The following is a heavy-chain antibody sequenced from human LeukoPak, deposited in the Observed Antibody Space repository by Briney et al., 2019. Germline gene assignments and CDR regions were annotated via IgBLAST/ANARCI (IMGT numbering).Heavy chain of an antibody. J-gene: IGHJ5*02. CDR2: IRYDGSNK. D-gene: IGHD1-14*01. CDR3: AKDQESGGPLPLEVGIVTGP. Sequence: PGGSLRLSCAASGFTFSSYGMHWVRQAPDKGLEWVAFIRYDGSNKYYADSVKGRFTISRDNSKNTLYLQMNSLRAEDTAVYYCAKDQESGGPLPLEVGIVTGPWGQGTLVTGSS. V-gene: IGHV3-30*02. CDR1: GFTFSSYG.